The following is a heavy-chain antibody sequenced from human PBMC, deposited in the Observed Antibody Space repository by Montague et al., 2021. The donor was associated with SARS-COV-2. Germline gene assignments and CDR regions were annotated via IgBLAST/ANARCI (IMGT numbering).Heavy chain of an antibody. J-gene: IGHJ4*02. V-gene: IGHV4-39*02. D-gene: IGHD3-10*01. CDR2: IYYSGTT. Sequence: SETLSLTCSVSSGSIISSGYYWGWIRQPPGKELEWIGNIYYSGTTYYNPSLQSRGTISVDTPKNHLPLRLSSVTAADTAVYFCARGMIRGVTTPFDSWGQGSLVTVSS. CDR1: SGSIISSGYY. CDR3: ARGMIRGVTTPFDS.